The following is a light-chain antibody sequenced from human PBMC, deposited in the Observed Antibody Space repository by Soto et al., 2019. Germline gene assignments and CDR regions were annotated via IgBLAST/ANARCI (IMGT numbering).Light chain of an antibody. V-gene: IGKV3-20*01. CDR2: DTS. Sequence: EILMTQSPATLSLSPGEGATLSCRASESLRGSHLAWYQQKPGQAPRLLLYDTSFRATGIPDRFSGSGSGTDFTLTISRLDPEDFAVYYCQQYGSSASCGQGTKVDIK. CDR1: ESLRGSH. CDR3: QQYGSSAS. J-gene: IGKJ1*01.